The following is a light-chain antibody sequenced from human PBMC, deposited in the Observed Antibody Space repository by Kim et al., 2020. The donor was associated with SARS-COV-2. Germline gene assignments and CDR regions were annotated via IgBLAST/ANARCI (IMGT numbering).Light chain of an antibody. V-gene: IGLV4-69*01. CDR3: QTWDTGIRV. CDR1: SGHGSYA. J-gene: IGLJ3*02. Sequence: ASVQLTCILISGHGSYASAWHQQQPGKGPRFLMKVNRDGSHIKGDGIPDRFSGSTSGAERYLTISSLQPEDEADYYCQTWDTGIRVFGGGTQLTVL. CDR2: VNRDGSH.